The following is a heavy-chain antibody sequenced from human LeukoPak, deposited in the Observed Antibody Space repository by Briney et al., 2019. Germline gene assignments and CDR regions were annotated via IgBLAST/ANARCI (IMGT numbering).Heavy chain of an antibody. D-gene: IGHD5-18*01. V-gene: IGHV4-34*01. J-gene: IGHJ6*02. CDR3: ARGPSYGRYYYYGMDV. Sequence: SETLSLTCAVYGGSFSGYYWSWIRQPPGKGLEWIGEINHSGSTNYNPSLKSRVTISVDTSKNQFSLKLSSVTAADTAVYYCARGPSYGRYYYYGMDVWAKGPRSPSP. CDR2: INHSGST. CDR1: GGSFSGYY.